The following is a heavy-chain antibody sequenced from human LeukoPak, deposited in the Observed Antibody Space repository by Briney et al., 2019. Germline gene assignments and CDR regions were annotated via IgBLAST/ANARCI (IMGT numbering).Heavy chain of an antibody. CDR3: ARLFWLHSVNWFDP. J-gene: IGHJ5*02. CDR2: IYYSGST. D-gene: IGHD3-9*01. CDR1: GGPISSSSYY. Sequence: SETLSLTCTVSGGPISSSSYYWGWIRQPPGKGLEWIGSIYYSGSTYYNPSLKSRVTISIDTSKNQFSLKLSSVTAADTAVYYCARLFWLHSVNWFDPWGQGTLVTVSS. V-gene: IGHV4-39*07.